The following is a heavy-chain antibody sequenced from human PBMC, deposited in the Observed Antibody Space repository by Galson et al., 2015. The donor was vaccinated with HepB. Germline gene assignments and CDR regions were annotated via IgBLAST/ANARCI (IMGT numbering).Heavy chain of an antibody. CDR3: ARDLRDGSGSYDY. D-gene: IGHD3-10*01. CDR1: GGSISSSNW. J-gene: IGHJ4*02. V-gene: IGHV4-4*02. CDR2: IYHSGST. Sequence: ETLSLTCAVSGGSISSSNWWSWVRQPPGKGLEWIGEIYHSGSTNYNPSLKSRVTISVDKSKNQFSLKLSSVTAADTAVYYCARDLRDGSGSYDYWGQGTLVTVSS.